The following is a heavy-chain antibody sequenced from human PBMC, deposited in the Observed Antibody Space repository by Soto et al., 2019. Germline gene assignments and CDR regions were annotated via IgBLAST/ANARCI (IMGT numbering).Heavy chain of an antibody. CDR3: ARAGSENDS. CDR1: GFTFSNYW. Sequence: EVQLVESGGGLVQPGGSLRLSCAASGFTFSNYWMTWVRQAPGKGLEWVANIKEDGSERNYVESVKGRFTISRDNAKNSLHLQLNSLRAEDTAVYYCARAGSENDSWGQGTLVIVSS. D-gene: IGHD3-10*01. CDR2: IKEDGSER. V-gene: IGHV3-7*05. J-gene: IGHJ4*02.